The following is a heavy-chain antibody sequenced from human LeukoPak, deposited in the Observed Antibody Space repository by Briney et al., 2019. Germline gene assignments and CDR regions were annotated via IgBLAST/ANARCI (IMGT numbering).Heavy chain of an antibody. Sequence: GASVKVSCKASGYTFTSYGISWVRQAPGQGLEWMGWISAYNGNTNYAQKLQGRVTMTTDTSTSTAYMELRSLRSDDTAVYYCARENYDILTGYDLYYYYYYMDVWGKGTTVTISS. V-gene: IGHV1-18*01. CDR1: GYTFTSYG. CDR2: ISAYNGNT. J-gene: IGHJ6*03. CDR3: ARENYDILTGYDLYYYYYYMDV. D-gene: IGHD3-9*01.